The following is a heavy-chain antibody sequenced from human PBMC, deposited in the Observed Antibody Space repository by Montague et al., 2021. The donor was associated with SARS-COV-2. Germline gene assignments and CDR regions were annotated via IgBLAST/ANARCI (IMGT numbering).Heavy chain of an antibody. CDR3: ARTTSGWFIY. Sequence: SETLSLTCSVSGGSISSTSFFWTWIRQPPGKGLEWVGSIYSSGTTYYXPSLKSRVTISVDTSRNQLSVKLSSVTAADTAVYYCARTTSGWFIYWGQGTLVTVSS. D-gene: IGHD6-19*01. J-gene: IGHJ4*02. CDR2: IYSSGTT. V-gene: IGHV4-39*01. CDR1: GGSISSTSFF.